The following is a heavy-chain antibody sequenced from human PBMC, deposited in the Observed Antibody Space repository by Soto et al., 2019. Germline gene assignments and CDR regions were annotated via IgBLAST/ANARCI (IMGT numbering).Heavy chain of an antibody. D-gene: IGHD2-15*01. J-gene: IGHJ4*02. CDR1: GYTFTSYA. CDR2: INAGNGNT. Sequence: QVQLVQSGAEEKKPGASVKVSCKASGYTFTSYAMHWVRQAPGQRLEWMGWINAGNGNTKYSQKFQGRVTITRDTSASTAYIELSSRRSEGTAVYYCARVGCSGGSCVHGYYFDYWGQGSLVAVSS. V-gene: IGHV1-3*05. CDR3: ARVGCSGGSCVHGYYFDY.